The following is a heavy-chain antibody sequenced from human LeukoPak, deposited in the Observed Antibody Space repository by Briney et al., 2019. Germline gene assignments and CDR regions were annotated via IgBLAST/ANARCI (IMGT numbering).Heavy chain of an antibody. J-gene: IGHJ3*02. D-gene: IGHD3-22*01. CDR2: ISSSSSYI. Sequence: PGGSLRLSCAASGFTFSSYAMSWVRQAPGNRLEWVSSISSSSSYIYYADSVKGRFTISRDNAKNSLYLQMNSLRAEDTAVYYCARDPSQFVSSGWDIWGQGTMVTVSS. CDR3: ARDPSQFVSSGWDI. CDR1: GFTFSSYA. V-gene: IGHV3-21*01.